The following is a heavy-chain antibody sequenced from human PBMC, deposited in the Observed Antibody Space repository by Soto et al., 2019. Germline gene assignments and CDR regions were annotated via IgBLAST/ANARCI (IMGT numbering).Heavy chain of an antibody. J-gene: IGHJ4*02. CDR2: IIPRFGTT. D-gene: IGHD1-26*01. CDR3: ARGRGLYNSGRSQLDS. Sequence: QVQLMQSGAEVEKPGSSVRVSCKASGDSFSKYTVNWVRQAPRQGLEWMGGIIPRFGTTNYAPTLQDRVTITADESMNTVYMELSSLRSEDTALYYCARGRGLYNSGRSQLDSWGQGTLVTVSS. CDR1: GDSFSKYT. V-gene: IGHV1-69*01.